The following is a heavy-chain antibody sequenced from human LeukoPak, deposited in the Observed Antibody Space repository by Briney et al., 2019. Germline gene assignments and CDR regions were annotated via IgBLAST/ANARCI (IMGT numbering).Heavy chain of an antibody. CDR1: GFTFSSYE. Sequence: GGSLRLSCAASGFTFSSYEMNWVRQAPGKGLEWVSYISSSGNTVYYANSVKGRFTISRDNAKNSLFLQMNTLRAEDTAVYYCARGAVAGLWYFDLWGRGTLVTVSS. J-gene: IGHJ2*01. CDR2: ISSSGNTV. CDR3: ARGAVAGLWYFDL. D-gene: IGHD6-19*01. V-gene: IGHV3-48*03.